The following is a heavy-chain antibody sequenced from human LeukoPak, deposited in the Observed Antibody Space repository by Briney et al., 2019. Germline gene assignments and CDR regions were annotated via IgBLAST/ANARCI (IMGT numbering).Heavy chain of an antibody. CDR3: AKDLDRMIVVVTNFDY. J-gene: IGHJ4*02. CDR1: GFTFSSYG. D-gene: IGHD3-22*01. V-gene: IGHV3-30*02. Sequence: GGSLRLTCAASGFTFSSYGMHWVRQAPGKGLEWVAFIRYDGSNKYYADSVKGRFTISRDNSKNTLYLQMNSLRAEDTAVYYCAKDLDRMIVVVTNFDYWGQGTLVTVSS. CDR2: IRYDGSNK.